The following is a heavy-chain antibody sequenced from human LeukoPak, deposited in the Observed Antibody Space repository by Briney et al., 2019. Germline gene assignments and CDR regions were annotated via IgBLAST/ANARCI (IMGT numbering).Heavy chain of an antibody. Sequence: SETLSLTCTVSGGSISSGSYYWSWIRQPAGKGLEWVGRIYTSGSTNYNPSLKSRATISVDTSKNQFSLKLSSVTAADTAVYYCARALGSSGYYYYWGQGTLVTVTS. CDR2: IYTSGST. CDR3: ARALGSSGYYYY. CDR1: GGSISSGSYY. V-gene: IGHV4-61*02. D-gene: IGHD3-22*01. J-gene: IGHJ4*02.